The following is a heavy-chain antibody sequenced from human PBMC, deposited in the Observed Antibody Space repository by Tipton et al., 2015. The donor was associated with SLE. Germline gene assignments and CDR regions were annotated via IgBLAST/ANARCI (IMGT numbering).Heavy chain of an antibody. CDR1: GGSFSGYY. D-gene: IGHD3-22*01. CDR3: ATHDSSGYYFDY. CDR2: INHSGST. J-gene: IGHJ4*02. Sequence: TLSLTCAVYGGSFSGYYWSWIRQPPGKGLEWIGEINHSGSTNYNPSLKSRVTISVDTSKNQFSLKLSSVTAADTAVYYCATHDSSGYYFDYWGQGTLVTVSS. V-gene: IGHV4-34*01.